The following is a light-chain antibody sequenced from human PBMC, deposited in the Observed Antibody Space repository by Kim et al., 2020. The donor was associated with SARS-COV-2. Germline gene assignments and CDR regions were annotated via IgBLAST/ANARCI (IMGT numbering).Light chain of an antibody. J-gene: IGLJ1*01. CDR3: QARDGSTEV. CDR1: KLGDKY. CDR2: QDS. Sequence: SYELTQPPSVSVSPGQTASITCSGDKLGDKYACWYQQKPGQSPVLVIYQDSKRPSGIPERFSGSNSGKTATLTISGTQAMDEADYYCQARDGSTEVFGTVTKVRVL. V-gene: IGLV3-1*01.